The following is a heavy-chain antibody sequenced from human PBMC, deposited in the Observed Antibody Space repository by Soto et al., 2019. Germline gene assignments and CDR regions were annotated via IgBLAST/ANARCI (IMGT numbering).Heavy chain of an antibody. CDR2: ISYDGSNK. V-gene: IGHV3-30*18. J-gene: IGHJ5*02. CDR3: AKVGEQWLVRGWFDP. Sequence: GGSLRLSCAASGFTFSSYGMHWVRQAPGKGLEWVAVISYDGSNKYYADSVKGRFTISRDNSKNTLYLQMNSLRAEDTAVYSCAKVGEQWLVRGWFDPWGQGTLVTVSS. D-gene: IGHD6-19*01. CDR1: GFTFSSYG.